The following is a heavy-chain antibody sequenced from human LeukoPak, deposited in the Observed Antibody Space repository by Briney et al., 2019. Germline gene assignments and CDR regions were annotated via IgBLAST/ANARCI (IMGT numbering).Heavy chain of an antibody. Sequence: PSETLSPTCTVSGGSISSGGYYWSWIRQHPGKGLEWIGYIYYSGSTYYNPSLKSRVTISVDTSKNQFSLKLSSVTAADTAVYYCARSWGYGSGSYSFDIWGQGTMVTASS. D-gene: IGHD3-10*01. V-gene: IGHV4-31*03. CDR1: GGSISSGGYY. CDR2: IYYSGST. CDR3: ARSWGYGSGSYSFDI. J-gene: IGHJ3*02.